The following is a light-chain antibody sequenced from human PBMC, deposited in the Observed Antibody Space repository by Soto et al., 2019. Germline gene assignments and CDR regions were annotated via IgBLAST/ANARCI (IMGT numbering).Light chain of an antibody. Sequence: EIEMTQSPATLPVSPGERATLSCRASQSVSTNLAWYQQKPGQAPRLLIYGASTRAPGFPARFTGSGSGTEFTLTIRNLQSEDFAVYYCQQYNDWPSNTFGQGTKLEIK. CDR2: GAS. J-gene: IGKJ2*01. CDR1: QSVSTN. V-gene: IGKV3-15*01. CDR3: QQYNDWPSNT.